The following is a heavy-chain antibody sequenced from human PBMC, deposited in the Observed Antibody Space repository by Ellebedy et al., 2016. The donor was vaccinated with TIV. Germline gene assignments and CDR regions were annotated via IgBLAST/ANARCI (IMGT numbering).Heavy chain of an antibody. CDR2: IIPIFGTA. Sequence: SVKVSXKASGGTFSSYAISWVRQAPGQGLEWMGGIIPIFGTANYAQKFQGRVTITADESTSTAYMELSNLRSEDTAVYYCARAGATTRPSYYYGMDVWGQGTTVTVSS. J-gene: IGHJ6*02. CDR1: GGTFSSYA. V-gene: IGHV1-69*13. CDR3: ARAGATTRPSYYYGMDV. D-gene: IGHD1-26*01.